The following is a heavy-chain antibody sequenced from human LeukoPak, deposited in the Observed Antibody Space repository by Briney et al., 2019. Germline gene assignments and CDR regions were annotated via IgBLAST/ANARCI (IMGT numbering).Heavy chain of an antibody. CDR1: GYTLTELS. D-gene: IGHD3-10*01. V-gene: IGHV1-24*01. J-gene: IGHJ4*02. CDR2: FDPEDGVT. Sequence: ASVKVSCKVSGYTLTELSMHWVRQAPGKGLEWMGGFDPEDGVTIYAQKFQGRVTMTEDTSTDTAYMELSSLRSEDTAVYYCATGFLWFGELFHYWGQGTLVTVSS. CDR3: ATGFLWFGELFHY.